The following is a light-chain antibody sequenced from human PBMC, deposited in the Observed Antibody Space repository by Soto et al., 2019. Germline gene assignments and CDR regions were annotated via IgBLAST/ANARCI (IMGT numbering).Light chain of an antibody. J-gene: IGLJ1*01. CDR3: SSYAGNYIYV. V-gene: IGLV2-14*01. CDR2: EVN. Sequence: QSVLTQPASVSGSPGQSITISCTGTSSDVGGYNYVSWYQQHPGKAPKLMIYEVNYRPSGVSNRFSGSKSGNTASLTISGLQAEDEADYYCSSYAGNYIYVFATGTKVTVL. CDR1: SSDVGGYNY.